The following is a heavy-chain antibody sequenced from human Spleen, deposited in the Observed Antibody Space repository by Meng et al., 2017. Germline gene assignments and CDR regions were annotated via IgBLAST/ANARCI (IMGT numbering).Heavy chain of an antibody. J-gene: IGHJ6*02. V-gene: IGHV4-61*05. D-gene: IGHD6-6*01. CDR1: GGSFSNTSNY. CDR2: ISYTGTT. CDR3: ARYSSSPYYYYGMDV. Sequence: SETLSLTFTASGGSFSNTSNYWGWIRQPPGKGLEWIGSIYYGGSISYTGTTYYNPSLKSRVSISVNTSKNKFALKLSSVTAADTAVYYCARYSSSPYYYYGMDVWGQGTTVTVSS.